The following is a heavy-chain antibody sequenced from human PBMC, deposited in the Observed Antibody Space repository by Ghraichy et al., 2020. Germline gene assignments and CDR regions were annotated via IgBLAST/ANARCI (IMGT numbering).Heavy chain of an antibody. D-gene: IGHD6-13*01. V-gene: IGHV3-23*01. CDR1: GFTFSSYA. Sequence: GESLNISCAASGFTFSSYAMSWVHKAPGKGLEWVSAISGSGGSTYYADSVKGRFTISRDNSKNTLYLQMNSLRAGDTAVYYCAKPKGRGSSGYSSAEYFQNWGQGTLVTVSS. CDR2: ISGSGGST. J-gene: IGHJ1*01. CDR3: AKPKGRGSSGYSSAEYFQN.